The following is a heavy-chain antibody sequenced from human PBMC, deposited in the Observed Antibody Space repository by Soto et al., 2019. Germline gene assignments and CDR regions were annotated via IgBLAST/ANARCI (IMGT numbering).Heavy chain of an antibody. CDR2: IFRNGDT. CDR1: GDSFSSHY. D-gene: IGHD3-16*01. Sequence: QVQLQESGPGLVKPSETLSLTCTVSGDSFSSHYWSWVRRPAGKGLEWIGRIFRNGDTDYTSSLKSRVTMSIDSAKKQFSLKLRSVTAADTAVYYCARDARLEGATVGLYDFWGQGSLVTVS. V-gene: IGHV4-4*07. CDR3: ARDARLEGATVGLYDF. J-gene: IGHJ4*02.